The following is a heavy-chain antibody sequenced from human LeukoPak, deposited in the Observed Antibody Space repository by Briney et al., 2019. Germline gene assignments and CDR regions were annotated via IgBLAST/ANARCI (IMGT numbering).Heavy chain of an antibody. Sequence: GGSLRLSCAASGFTFSSYSMNWVRQAPGKGLEWVSSISSSSSYIYYADSVKGRFTISRDNAKNSLYLQMNSLRAEDTAVYYCARDYPMVRGAPMDYWGQGTLVTVSS. CDR2: ISSSSSYI. V-gene: IGHV3-21*01. CDR1: GFTFSSYS. CDR3: ARDYPMVRGAPMDY. J-gene: IGHJ4*02. D-gene: IGHD3-10*01.